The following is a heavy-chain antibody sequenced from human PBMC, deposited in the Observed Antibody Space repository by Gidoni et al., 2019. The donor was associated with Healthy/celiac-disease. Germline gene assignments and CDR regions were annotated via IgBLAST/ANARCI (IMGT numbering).Heavy chain of an antibody. CDR1: GGSFSGYY. CDR2: INHSGST. J-gene: IGHJ4*02. D-gene: IGHD3-10*01. Sequence: QVQLQQWGAGLWKPSETLSLTCAVYGGSFSGYYWSWIRQPPGKGLEWIGEINHSGSTNYNPSLKSRVTISVDTSKNQFSLKLSSVTAADTAVYYCARGDYGSSFDYWGQGTLVTVSS. V-gene: IGHV4-34*01. CDR3: ARGDYGSSFDY.